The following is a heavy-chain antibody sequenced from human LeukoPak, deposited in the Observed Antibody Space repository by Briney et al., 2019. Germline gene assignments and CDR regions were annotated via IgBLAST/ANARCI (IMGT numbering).Heavy chain of an antibody. CDR1: GFTFSSYG. D-gene: IGHD3-10*01. Sequence: TGGSLRLSCAASGFTFSSYGMHWVRQAPGKGLEWVAFIRYDGSNKYYADSVKGRFTISRDNSKNTLYLQMNSLRAEDTAVYYCAAPWFGEPHPDYWGQGTLVTVSS. CDR2: IRYDGSNK. J-gene: IGHJ4*02. V-gene: IGHV3-30*02. CDR3: AAPWFGEPHPDY.